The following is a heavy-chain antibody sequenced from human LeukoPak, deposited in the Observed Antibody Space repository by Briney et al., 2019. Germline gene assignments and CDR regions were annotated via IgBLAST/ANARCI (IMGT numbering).Heavy chain of an antibody. CDR1: GDSITSSPYY. V-gene: IGHV4-39*01. CDR3: AITYNGAFDI. Sequence: PSETLSLTCTVSGDSITSSPYYWGWIRQPPGTGLEWIGSISYSESPSYNPSLKSRLTISADASRNQFSLKLSSVTAADTAVYYCAITYNGAFDIWGQGTMVTVSS. D-gene: IGHD1-20*01. J-gene: IGHJ3*02. CDR2: ISYSESP.